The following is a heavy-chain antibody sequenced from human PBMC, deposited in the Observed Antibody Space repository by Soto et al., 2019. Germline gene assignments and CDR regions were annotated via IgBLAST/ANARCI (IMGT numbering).Heavy chain of an antibody. CDR2: IWYDGSNK. CDR1: GFTFSSYG. Sequence: GSLRLSCAASGFTFSSYGMHWVRQAPGKGLEWVAVIWYDGSNKYYADSVKGRFTISRDNSKNTLYLQMNSLRAEDTAVYYCARDRRSSGPDYWGQGTLVTVSS. CDR3: ARDRRSSGPDY. J-gene: IGHJ4*02. V-gene: IGHV3-33*01. D-gene: IGHD6-19*01.